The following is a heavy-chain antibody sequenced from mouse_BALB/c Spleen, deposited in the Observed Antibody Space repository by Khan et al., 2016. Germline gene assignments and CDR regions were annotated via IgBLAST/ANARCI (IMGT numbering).Heavy chain of an antibody. CDR3: GRDDYVY. V-gene: IGHV14-3*02. Sequence: VQLQQSGAELVKPGASVKLSCTASGFNIKDTYIHWVKQRPEQGLEWIGRIDPANGDIKYDPKFQGKATITTDTSSNTASLQLSSLTSEDTAVYYCGRDDYVYWGQGTTLTVSS. D-gene: IGHD2-4*01. J-gene: IGHJ2*01. CDR1: GFNIKDTY. CDR2: IDPANGDI.